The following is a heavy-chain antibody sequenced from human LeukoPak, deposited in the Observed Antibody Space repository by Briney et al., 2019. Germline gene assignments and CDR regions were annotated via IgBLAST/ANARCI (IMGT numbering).Heavy chain of an antibody. Sequence: GASVKVSCKASGYTFTGYYMHWVRQAPGQGLEWMGWINPNSGGTNYAQKFQGRVTMTRDTSISTAYMELSRLRSDDTAVYYCARDGPGCSSTSCYRGVLGYWGQGTLVTVSS. V-gene: IGHV1-2*02. CDR1: GYTFTGYY. CDR3: ARDGPGCSSTSCYRGVLGY. CDR2: INPNSGGT. J-gene: IGHJ4*02. D-gene: IGHD2-2*02.